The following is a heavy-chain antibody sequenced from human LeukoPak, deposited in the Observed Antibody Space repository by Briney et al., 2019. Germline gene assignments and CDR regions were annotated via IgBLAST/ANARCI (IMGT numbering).Heavy chain of an antibody. CDR1: GGSFSGYY. V-gene: IGHV4-34*01. Sequence: PSETLSLTCAVYGGSFSGYYWSWIRQPPGKGLEWIGEINHSGSTNYNPSLKSRVTISVDTSNNQFSLKLSSVTAADTAVYYCARVLNGPRSSTLRFYYYYMDVWGKGTTVTISS. CDR2: INHSGST. D-gene: IGHD6-13*01. CDR3: ARVLNGPRSSTLRFYYYYMDV. J-gene: IGHJ6*03.